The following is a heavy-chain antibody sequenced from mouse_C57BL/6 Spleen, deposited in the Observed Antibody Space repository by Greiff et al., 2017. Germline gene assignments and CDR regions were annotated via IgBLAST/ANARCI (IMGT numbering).Heavy chain of an antibody. V-gene: IGHV5-9-1*02. CDR1: GFTFSSYA. CDR2: ISRGGDYI. D-gene: IGHD1-1*01. Sequence: EVQRVESGEGLVKPGGSLKLSCAASGFTFSSYAMSWVRQTPEKRLEWVAYISRGGDYIYYADTVKGRFTISRDNARNTLYLQMSMLKSEDTAMYYCTSYHYGTRDYWGQGTSVTGSS. CDR3: TSYHYGTRDY. J-gene: IGHJ4*01.